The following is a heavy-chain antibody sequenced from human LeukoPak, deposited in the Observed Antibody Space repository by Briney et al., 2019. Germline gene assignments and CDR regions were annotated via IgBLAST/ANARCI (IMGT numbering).Heavy chain of an antibody. CDR1: GFTFGDYA. Sequence: PGRSLRLSCKTSGFTFGDYAMSWVRQAPGKGLEWVGFIRSKDYTGKPEYAASVKGRFTISRDDSKSIAYLQMNSLKTEDTAVYYCGNGYRIDYWGQGTLVTVSS. D-gene: IGHD5-18*01. J-gene: IGHJ4*02. CDR2: IRSKDYTGKP. V-gene: IGHV3-49*04. CDR3: GNGYRIDY.